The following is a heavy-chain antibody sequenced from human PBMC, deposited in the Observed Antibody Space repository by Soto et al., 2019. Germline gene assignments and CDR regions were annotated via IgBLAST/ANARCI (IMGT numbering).Heavy chain of an antibody. CDR3: ARFGDEEGSSWALDQNWFDP. D-gene: IGHD6-13*01. CDR2: IYYSGST. J-gene: IGHJ5*02. CDR1: GGSISSSSYY. V-gene: IGHV4-39*01. Sequence: QLQLQESGPGLVKPSETLSLTCTVSGGSISSSSYYWGWIRQPPGKGLEWIGSIYYSGSTYYNPSLKSRVTISVDTSKNQFSLKLSSVTAADTAVYYCARFGDEEGSSWALDQNWFDPWGQGTLVTVSS.